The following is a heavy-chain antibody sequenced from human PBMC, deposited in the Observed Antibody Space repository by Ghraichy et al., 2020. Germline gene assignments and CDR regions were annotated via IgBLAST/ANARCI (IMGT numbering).Heavy chain of an antibody. CDR1: GFTFSSYA. CDR2: ISGSGGST. D-gene: IGHD1-1*01. V-gene: IGHV3-23*01. J-gene: IGHJ3*02. CDR3: AKDLNWNDGGDGAFDI. Sequence: GESLNISCAASGFTFSSYAMSWVRQAPGKGLEWVSAISGSGGSTYYADSVKGRFTISRDNSKNTLYLQMNSLRAEDTAVYYCAKDLNWNDGGDGAFDIWGQGTMVTVSS.